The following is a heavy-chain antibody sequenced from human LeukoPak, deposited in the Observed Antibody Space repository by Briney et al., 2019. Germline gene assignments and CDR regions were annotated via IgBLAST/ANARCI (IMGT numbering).Heavy chain of an antibody. CDR2: ISYDGGTK. CDR1: GFTVSTNC. Sequence: GGSLRLSCAASGFTVSTNCMTWVRQAPGKGLEWVAVISYDGGTKYYADSVKGRFTISRDHSKNTLFLQMNSLRGEDTAVYYCAREYSSVWSSFDYWGQGTLVTVSS. V-gene: IGHV3-30*03. CDR3: AREYSSVWSSFDY. D-gene: IGHD6-19*01. J-gene: IGHJ4*02.